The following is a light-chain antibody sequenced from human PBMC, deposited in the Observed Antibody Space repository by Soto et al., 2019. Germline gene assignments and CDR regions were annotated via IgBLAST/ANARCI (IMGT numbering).Light chain of an antibody. CDR1: SSDIGTFDY. V-gene: IGLV2-14*01. CDR3: SSYSTGSTLYV. CDR2: EVS. Sequence: SVLTQPASVSGSPGQSITFSCTGTSSDIGTFDYVSWYQHHPGKAPKLMIYEVSNRPSGVSNRFSGSKSGNTASLTISGLQAEDEADYYCSSYSTGSTLYVFGTGTKV. J-gene: IGLJ1*01.